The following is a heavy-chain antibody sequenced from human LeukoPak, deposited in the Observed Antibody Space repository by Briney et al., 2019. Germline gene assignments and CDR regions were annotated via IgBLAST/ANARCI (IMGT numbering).Heavy chain of an antibody. Sequence: GGSLRLSCAASGFTFSNAWMNWVRQAPGKGLEWVARIKSKADGETIVYAAPVKGRFTISRDDSRNTLYLQMNSLKTEDAAVYYCTTTFLRGVMGYWGQGTLVTVSS. V-gene: IGHV3-15*07. CDR2: IKSKADGETI. J-gene: IGHJ4*02. D-gene: IGHD3-10*01. CDR3: TTTFLRGVMGY. CDR1: GFTFSNAW.